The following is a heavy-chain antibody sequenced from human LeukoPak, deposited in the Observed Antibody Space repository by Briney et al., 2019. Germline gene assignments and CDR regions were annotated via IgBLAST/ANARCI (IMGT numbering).Heavy chain of an antibody. CDR3: ALGSRGVMTDWFDP. D-gene: IGHD3-10*01. V-gene: IGHV1-69*01. CDR2: IIPMFGTA. CDR1: GGTFNNYA. Sequence: SVKVSCKASGGTFNNYAISWVRQAPGQGLEWMGGIIPMFGTANYAQKYQGRVTITADESTSTAHIDLSSLRSEDTAMYYCALGSRGVMTDWFDPWGRGTLVTVSS. J-gene: IGHJ5*02.